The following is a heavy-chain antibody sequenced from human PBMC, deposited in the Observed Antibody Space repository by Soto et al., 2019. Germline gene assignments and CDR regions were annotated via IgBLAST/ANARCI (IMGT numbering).Heavy chain of an antibody. CDR1: GFTVSSNY. CDR2: IYSGGST. J-gene: IGHJ6*03. V-gene: IGHV3-53*04. D-gene: IGHD3-3*01. Sequence: PGGSLRLSCAASGFTVSSNYMSWVRQAPGKGLEWVSVIYSGGSTYYADPVKGRFTISRHNSKNTLYLQMNSLRAEDTAVYYCASHEWSESDYYYYMDVWGKGTTVTVSS. CDR3: ASHEWSESDYYYYMDV.